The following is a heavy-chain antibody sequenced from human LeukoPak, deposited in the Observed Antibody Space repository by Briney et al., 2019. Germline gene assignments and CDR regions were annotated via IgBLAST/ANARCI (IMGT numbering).Heavy chain of an antibody. CDR2: ISYDGSNK. D-gene: IGHD3-10*01. CDR3: AKDMDVGDYGSGDYFDY. Sequence: PGRSLRLSCAASGFTFSSYGMHGVRQAPGKGLEWVAVISYDGSNKYYADSVKGRFTISRDISKHPLYMQMNSLRAEDTDVYYCAKDMDVGDYGSGDYFDYCGQGTLVTVSS. J-gene: IGHJ4*02. CDR1: GFTFSSYG. V-gene: IGHV3-30*18.